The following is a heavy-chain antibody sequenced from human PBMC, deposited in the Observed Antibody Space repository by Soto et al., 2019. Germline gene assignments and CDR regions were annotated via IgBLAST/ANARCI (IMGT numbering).Heavy chain of an antibody. D-gene: IGHD4-17*01. CDR3: ATWVDYGDFEGFDF. CDR2: INAGNGNT. CDR1: GYTFTSYG. J-gene: IGHJ4*02. Sequence: ASVKVSCKASGYTFTSYGISWVRQAPGQRLEWMGLINAGNGNTKYSQKFQGSVTMTWDTSITTAYLDLTRLTTNDTATYFCATWVDYGDFEGFDFWGQGTLVTVSS. V-gene: IGHV1-18*01.